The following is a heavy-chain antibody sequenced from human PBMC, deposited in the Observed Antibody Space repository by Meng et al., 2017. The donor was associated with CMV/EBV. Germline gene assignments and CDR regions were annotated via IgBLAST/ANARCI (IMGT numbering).Heavy chain of an antibody. CDR1: GYTFTSYG. V-gene: IGHV1-18*01. CDR2: ISAYNGNT. D-gene: IGHD3-10*01. Sequence: QVQLVASGAEVEKPGASVKVSCKASGYTFTSYGISWVRQAPGQGLEWMGWISAYNGNTNYAQKLQGRVTMTTDTSTSTAYMELRSLRSDDTAVYYCARELDEVVRGVHLDYWGQGTLVTVSS. CDR3: ARELDEVVRGVHLDY. J-gene: IGHJ4*02.